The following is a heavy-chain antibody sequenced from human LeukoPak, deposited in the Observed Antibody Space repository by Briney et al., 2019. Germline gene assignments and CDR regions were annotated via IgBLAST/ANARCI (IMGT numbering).Heavy chain of an antibody. V-gene: IGHV4-59*01. J-gene: IGHJ6*03. D-gene: IGHD6-13*01. CDR1: GGSISSYY. CDR3: ARAWGSSRGPYYYYMDV. CDR2: IYYSGST. Sequence: PSETLSLTCTVSGGSISSYYWSWIRQPPGKGLEWIGYIYYSGSTNYNPSLKSRVTISVDTSKNQFSLKLSSVTAADTAVYYCARAWGSSRGPYYYYMDVWGKGTTVTVSS.